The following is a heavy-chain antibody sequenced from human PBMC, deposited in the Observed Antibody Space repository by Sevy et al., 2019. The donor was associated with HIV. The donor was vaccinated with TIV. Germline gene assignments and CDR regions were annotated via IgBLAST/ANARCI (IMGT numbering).Heavy chain of an antibody. D-gene: IGHD2-2*01. CDR1: GYYFTVYS. CDR2: INPDSGAT. Sequence: ASVKVSCKTSGYYFTVYSLSWVRQAPGQGLEWMGRINPDSGATKYSQKFQGRLTMTRDKSISTVYMDLSRLRSDDTAVYYCARGVAEPAQGHFEYWGQGTLVTVSS. CDR3: ARGVAEPAQGHFEY. J-gene: IGHJ4*02. V-gene: IGHV1-2*06.